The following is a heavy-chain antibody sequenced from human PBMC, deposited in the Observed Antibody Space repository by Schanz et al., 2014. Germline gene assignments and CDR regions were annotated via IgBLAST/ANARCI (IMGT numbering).Heavy chain of an antibody. CDR2: IFFRGST. J-gene: IGHJ6*02. Sequence: QVQLQESGPGLVKPSQTLSLTCAVSGVSISSGGYSWSWIRQPPGKGLEWIGYIFFRGSTYYNPSLKSRVTISIDTSKNQFSLRLTSVTAADTAVYYCYGMDVWGQGTTVTVSS. V-gene: IGHV4-30-4*07. CDR3: YGMDV. CDR1: GVSISSGGYS.